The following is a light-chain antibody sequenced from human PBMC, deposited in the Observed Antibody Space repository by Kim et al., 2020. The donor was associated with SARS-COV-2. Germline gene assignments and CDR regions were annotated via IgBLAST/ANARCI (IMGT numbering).Light chain of an antibody. J-gene: IGKJ4*01. CDR1: QGIANS. Sequence: VIWMTQSPSLLSASTGDRVTISCRVSQGIANSLALYQQKPGRAPEVLIYAASALHSGVPSRFSGSGSGTDFTLTISGLQSEDFATYYCEQYYSLPLTFGGGTKVDIK. CDR2: AAS. V-gene: IGKV1D-8*01. CDR3: EQYYSLPLT.